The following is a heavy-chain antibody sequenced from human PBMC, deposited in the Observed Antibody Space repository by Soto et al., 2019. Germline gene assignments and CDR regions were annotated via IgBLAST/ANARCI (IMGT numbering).Heavy chain of an antibody. CDR1: GFTFSSYS. D-gene: IGHD3-22*01. J-gene: IGHJ4*02. CDR3: ARESTSSGYYVHFDY. CDR2: ISSSSSYI. Sequence: EVQLVESGGGLVKPGGSLRLSCAASGFTFSSYSMNWVRQAPGKGLEWVSSISSSSSYIYYADSVKGRFTISRDNAKNSLYLQMNSLRAEDTAVYDCARESTSSGYYVHFDYWGQGTLVTVSS. V-gene: IGHV3-21*01.